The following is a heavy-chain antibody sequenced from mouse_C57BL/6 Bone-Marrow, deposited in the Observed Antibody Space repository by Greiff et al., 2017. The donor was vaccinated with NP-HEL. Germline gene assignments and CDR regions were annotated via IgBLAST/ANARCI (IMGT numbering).Heavy chain of an antibody. Sequence: VQLQQSGPVLVKPGASVKMSCKASGYTFTDYYMNWVKQSHGKSLEWIGVINPYNGGTSYNQKFKGKATLTVDKSSSTAYMELNSLTSEDSAVYYCARDWDYFDYWGQGTTLTVSS. V-gene: IGHV1-19*01. CDR3: ARDWDYFDY. CDR2: INPYNGGT. J-gene: IGHJ2*01. CDR1: GYTFTDYY. D-gene: IGHD4-1*01.